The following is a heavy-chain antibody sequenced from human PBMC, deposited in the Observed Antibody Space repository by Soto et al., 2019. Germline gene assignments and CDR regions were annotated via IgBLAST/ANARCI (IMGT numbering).Heavy chain of an antibody. J-gene: IGHJ4*02. CDR2: INPSGGST. Sequence: ASVKVSCKASGYTFTSYYMHGVRQAPGQGLEWMGIINPSGGSTSYAQKFQGRVTMTRDTSTSTVYMGLSSLRSEDTAVYYCARSIAVADLDYWGQGTLVTVSS. D-gene: IGHD6-19*01. CDR3: ARSIAVADLDY. CDR1: GYTFTSYY. V-gene: IGHV1-46*01.